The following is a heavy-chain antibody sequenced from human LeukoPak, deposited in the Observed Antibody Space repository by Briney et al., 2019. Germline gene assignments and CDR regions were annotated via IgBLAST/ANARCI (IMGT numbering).Heavy chain of an antibody. CDR3: ARDRGTSDSYYYYYYGMDV. CDR1: GFTFSSYS. Sequence: GGSLRLSCAASGFTFSSYSMNWVRQAPGKGLEWVSSISSSSSYIYYADSVKGRFTISRDNAKNSLYLQMNSLRAEDTAVYYCARDRGTSDSYYYYYYGMDVWGQGTTVTVSS. D-gene: IGHD1-1*01. CDR2: ISSSSSYI. J-gene: IGHJ6*02. V-gene: IGHV3-21*01.